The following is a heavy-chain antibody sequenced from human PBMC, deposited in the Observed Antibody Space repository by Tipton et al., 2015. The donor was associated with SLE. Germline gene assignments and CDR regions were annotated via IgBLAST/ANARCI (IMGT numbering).Heavy chain of an antibody. V-gene: IGHV4-34*09. CDR3: ARDLAGVKDY. J-gene: IGHJ4*02. CDR2: INHSGST. CDR1: GGSFSGYY. D-gene: IGHD3-10*01. Sequence: TLSLTCAVYGGSFSGYYWSWIRQPPGKGLEWLGEINHSGSTNYNPSLKSRVAMSVDTSKNQFSLRLSSVTAADTGMYYCARDLAGVKDYWGQGTLVTVSS.